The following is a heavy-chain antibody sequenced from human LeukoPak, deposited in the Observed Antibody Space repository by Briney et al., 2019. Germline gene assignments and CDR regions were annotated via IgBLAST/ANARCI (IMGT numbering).Heavy chain of an antibody. CDR2: IKQDGSEK. D-gene: IGHD4-23*01. V-gene: IGHV3-7*03. J-gene: IGHJ6*02. CDR1: GFTFSSYW. CDR3: ARSKGGHGGNSGHRYYYYYGMDV. Sequence: PGGSLRLSCAASGFTFSSYWMSWVRQAPGKGLEWVANIKQDGSEKYYVDSVKGRFTISRDNAKNSLYLQMNSLRAEDTAVYYCARSKGGHGGNSGHRYYYYYGMDVWGQGTTVTVSS.